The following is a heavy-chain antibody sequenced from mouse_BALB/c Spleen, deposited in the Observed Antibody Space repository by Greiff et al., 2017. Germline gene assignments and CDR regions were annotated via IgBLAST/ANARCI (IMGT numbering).Heavy chain of an antibody. J-gene: IGHJ4*01. D-gene: IGHD2-3*01. V-gene: IGHV5-17*02. CDR1: GFTFSSFG. CDR2: ISSGSSTI. CDR3: AGGGYYAYAMDD. Sequence: EVKLMESGGGLVQPGGSRKLSCAASGFTFSSFGMHWVRQAPEKGLEWVAYISSGSSTIYYADTVKGRFTISRDNPKNTLFLQMTSLRSEDTAMYYCAGGGYYAYAMDDGGQGTSGTVSA.